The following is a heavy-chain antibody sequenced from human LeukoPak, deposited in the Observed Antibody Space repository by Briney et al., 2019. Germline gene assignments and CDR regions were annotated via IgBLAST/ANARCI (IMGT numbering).Heavy chain of an antibody. CDR1: GFTFSSHG. Sequence: PGGSLRLSCAASGFTFSSHGMNWVRQAPGKGLEWIGYIYYSGSTNYNPSLKSRVTMSVDTSKNQFSLKLSSVTAADTAVYYCARVIGYFDWLLPTDYYYYYYMDVWGKGTTVTISS. V-gene: IGHV4-59*11. J-gene: IGHJ6*03. CDR2: IYYSGST. D-gene: IGHD3-9*01. CDR3: ARVIGYFDWLLPTDYYYYYYMDV.